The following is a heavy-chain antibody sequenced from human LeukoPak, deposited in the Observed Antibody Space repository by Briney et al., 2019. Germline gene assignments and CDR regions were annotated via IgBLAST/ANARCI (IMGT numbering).Heavy chain of an antibody. V-gene: IGHV1-2*02. J-gene: IGHJ4*02. CDR2: INPNSGGT. CDR3: AAGYSSGWVPYFDY. Sequence: ASVTVSCKASGYTFTGYYMHWVRQAPGQGLEWMGWINPNSGGTNYAQKFQGRVTMTRDTSISTAYMELSRLRSDDTAVYYCAAGYSSGWVPYFDYWGQGILVTVSS. CDR1: GYTFTGYY. D-gene: IGHD6-19*01.